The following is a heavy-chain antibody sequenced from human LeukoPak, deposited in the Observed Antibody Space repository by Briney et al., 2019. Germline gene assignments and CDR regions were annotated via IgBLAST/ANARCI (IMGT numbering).Heavy chain of an antibody. Sequence: PGGSLRLSCAASGFTFSVYSMNWVRQAPGKGLEWVSYINPGSSNKYYADSVKGRFTISRDNAKNSLYLHMNSLRAEDTAVYYCARDPYSGSYPDAFDIWGQGTMVTVSS. J-gene: IGHJ3*02. CDR2: INPGSSNK. D-gene: IGHD1-26*01. V-gene: IGHV3-48*01. CDR3: ARDPYSGSYPDAFDI. CDR1: GFTFSVYS.